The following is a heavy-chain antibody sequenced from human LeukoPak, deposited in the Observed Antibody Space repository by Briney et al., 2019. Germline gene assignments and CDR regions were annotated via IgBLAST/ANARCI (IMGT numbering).Heavy chain of an antibody. CDR2: ISAYNGNT. V-gene: IGHV1-18*01. D-gene: IGHD3-16*01. CDR3: ARVGAHHDVFDI. J-gene: IGHJ3*02. CDR1: GYTFTSYG. Sequence: GASVKVSCKASGYTFTSYGISWVRQAPGQGLEWMGWISAYNGNTNYAQKLQGRVTMTTDTSTSTAYMALESLRSDDTAMYYWARVGAHHDVFDIWAKGKMVTVFS.